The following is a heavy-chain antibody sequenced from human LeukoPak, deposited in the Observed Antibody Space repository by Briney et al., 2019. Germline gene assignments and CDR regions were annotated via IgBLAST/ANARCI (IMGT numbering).Heavy chain of an antibody. Sequence: EASVKVSCKVSGYTLTELSMHWVRQAPGKGLEWMGGFDPEDGETIYAQKFQGRVTMTTDTSTTTAYMELRSLRSDDTAVYYCARFGLRFLEWNSIDYWGQGTLVTVSS. V-gene: IGHV1-24*01. CDR2: FDPEDGET. CDR1: GYTLTELS. D-gene: IGHD3-3*01. J-gene: IGHJ4*02. CDR3: ARFGLRFLEWNSIDY.